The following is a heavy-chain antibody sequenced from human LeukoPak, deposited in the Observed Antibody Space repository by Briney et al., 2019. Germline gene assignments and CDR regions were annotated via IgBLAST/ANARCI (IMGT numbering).Heavy chain of an antibody. D-gene: IGHD4-17*01. CDR2: IRYDGSNK. CDR1: GFTFSSYG. CDR3: AREGHDYGDTGGFDY. V-gene: IGHV3-30*02. J-gene: IGHJ4*02. Sequence: GGSLRLSCAASGFTFSSYGMHWVRQAPGKGLEWVAFIRYDGSNKYYADSVKGRFTISRDNSKNTLYLQMNSLRAEDTAVYYCAREGHDYGDTGGFDYWGQGTLVTVSS.